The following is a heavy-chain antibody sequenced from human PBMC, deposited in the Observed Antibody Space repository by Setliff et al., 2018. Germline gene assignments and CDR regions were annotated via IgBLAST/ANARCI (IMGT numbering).Heavy chain of an antibody. CDR3: ARRETYYNFWSGYFDY. D-gene: IGHD3-3*01. CDR1: GGSFSDHF. J-gene: IGHJ4*02. V-gene: IGHV4-34*01. Sequence: PSETLSLTCTVYGGSFSDHFWSWIRQPPGKGLEWIGEINHSGSTNYNPSLKSRVTKSVDTSKNQFSLKLSSVTAADTAVYYCARRETYYNFWSGYFDYWGQGTLVTAPQ. CDR2: INHSGST.